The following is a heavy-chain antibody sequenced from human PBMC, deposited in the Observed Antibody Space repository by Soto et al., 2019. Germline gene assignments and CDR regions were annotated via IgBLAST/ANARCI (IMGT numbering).Heavy chain of an antibody. CDR3: ATGRGVVVEAATFDF. D-gene: IGHD2-15*01. V-gene: IGHV3-30*19. Sequence: QVQLVESGGGVVQPGRSLRLSCAASGITFSRYGMHWVRQAPGKGLEWVAFISHDGRNKYHADSVKGRFTISRDNSKNMLYLEMNSLRGEDTAVYYCATGRGVVVEAATFDFWGQGTMVTVSS. J-gene: IGHJ4*02. CDR2: ISHDGRNK. CDR1: GITFSRYG.